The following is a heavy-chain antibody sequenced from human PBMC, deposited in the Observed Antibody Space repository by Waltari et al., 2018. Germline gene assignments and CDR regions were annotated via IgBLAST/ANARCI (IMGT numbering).Heavy chain of an antibody. CDR2: INPNSGGT. CDR1: GYTFTGYY. J-gene: IGHJ4*02. CDR3: AREPGDGYLPFDY. D-gene: IGHD5-12*01. V-gene: IGHV1-2*06. Sequence: QVQLVQSGAEVKKPGASVKVSCKASGYTFTGYYMHRVRQAPGQGLEWMGRINPNSGGTNYAQKCQGRVTMTRDTSISTAYMELSRLRSDDTAVYYCAREPGDGYLPFDYWGQGTLVTVSS.